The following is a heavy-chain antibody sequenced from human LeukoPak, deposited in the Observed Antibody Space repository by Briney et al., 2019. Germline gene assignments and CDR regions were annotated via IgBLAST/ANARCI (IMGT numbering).Heavy chain of an antibody. V-gene: IGHV4-34*01. CDR2: INHGGST. Sequence: PSETLSLTCAVYGGSFSGYYWSWIRQPPGKGLEWIGEINHGGSTNYNPSLKSRVTISVDTSKNQFSLKLSSVTAADTAVYYCARWGGSAAALYYFDYWGQGTLVTVSS. CDR1: GGSFSGYY. CDR3: ARWGGSAAALYYFDY. D-gene: IGHD6-13*01. J-gene: IGHJ4*02.